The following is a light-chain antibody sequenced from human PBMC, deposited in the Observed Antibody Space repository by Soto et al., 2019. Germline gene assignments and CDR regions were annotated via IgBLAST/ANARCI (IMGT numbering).Light chain of an antibody. J-gene: IGLJ1*01. CDR2: EVR. CDR3: SSYTSSSTLYV. V-gene: IGLV2-14*01. CDR1: SSDVGGYNY. Sequence: QSVLTQPASVSGSPGQSITISCTGTSSDVGGYNYVSWYQQHPGKAPKLMIYEVRNRPSGVSNRFSGSKSGNTASLTISGLQDEDEADYYCSSYTSSSTLYVFGTGTKVTVL.